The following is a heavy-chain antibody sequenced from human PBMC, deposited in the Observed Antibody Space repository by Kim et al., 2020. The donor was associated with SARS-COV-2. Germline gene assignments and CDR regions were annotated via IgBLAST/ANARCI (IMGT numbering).Heavy chain of an antibody. D-gene: IGHD3-22*01. Sequence: GESLKISCQGSGYTFIAYWIAWVRQMPGKGLEWMGIISPDDPNIRYSPSFQGQVTISTDKSINTAYLYWSSLKASDTAMDYCARSDSSGFAYWGQGTQVSVPS. CDR2: ISPDDPNI. J-gene: IGHJ4*02. CDR1: GYTFIAYW. CDR3: ARSDSSGFAY. V-gene: IGHV5-51*01.